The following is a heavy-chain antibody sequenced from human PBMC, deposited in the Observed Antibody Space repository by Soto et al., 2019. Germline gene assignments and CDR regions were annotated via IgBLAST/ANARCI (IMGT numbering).Heavy chain of an antibody. CDR2: IWYDGSNK. J-gene: IGHJ6*02. Sequence: QVQLVESGGGVVQPGRSLRLSCAASGFTFSSYGMHWVRQAPGKGLEWVAVIWYDGSNKYYADSVKGRFTISRDNSKNTLYLQMNSLRAEDTAVYYCARERPAWGMGGMDVWGQGTTVTGSS. CDR1: GFTFSSYG. D-gene: IGHD2-8*01. V-gene: IGHV3-33*01. CDR3: ARERPAWGMGGMDV.